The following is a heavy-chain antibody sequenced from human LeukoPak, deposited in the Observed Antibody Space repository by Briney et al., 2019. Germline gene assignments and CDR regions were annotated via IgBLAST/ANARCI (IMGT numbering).Heavy chain of an antibody. Sequence: ASVKVSCKASGYTFTSYDINWVRQATGQGLEWMGWMNPNSGNAGYAQKFQGRVTMTRNTSISTAYMELSSLRSEDTAVYYCARGFGYSYGRTPFDYWGQGTLVTVSS. CDR2: MNPNSGNA. CDR3: ARGFGYSYGRTPFDY. V-gene: IGHV1-8*01. D-gene: IGHD5-18*01. CDR1: GYTFTSYD. J-gene: IGHJ4*02.